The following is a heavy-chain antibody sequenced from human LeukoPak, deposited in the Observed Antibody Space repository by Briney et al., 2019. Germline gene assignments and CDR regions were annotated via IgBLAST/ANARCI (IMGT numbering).Heavy chain of an antibody. CDR1: GFTFSSYA. V-gene: IGHV3-23*01. CDR2: ISGSDSST. Sequence: GGSLRLSCAASGFTFSSYAMSWVRQAPGKGLEWVSAISGSDSSTHYADSVKGRSTISRDNSKNTLYLQMNSLRAEDTAVYYCARSVAGHEGPFDYWGQGTLVTVSS. D-gene: IGHD6-19*01. J-gene: IGHJ4*02. CDR3: ARSVAGHEGPFDY.